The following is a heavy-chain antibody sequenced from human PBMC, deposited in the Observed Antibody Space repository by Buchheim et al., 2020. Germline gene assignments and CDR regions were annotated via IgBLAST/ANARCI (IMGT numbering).Heavy chain of an antibody. CDR3: ARDQDQTYYYGSGSYYNVRWFDP. CDR2: IYYSGST. D-gene: IGHD3-10*01. Sequence: QVQLQESGPGLVKPSQTLSLTCTVSGGSISSGGYYWSWIRQHPGKGLEWIGYIYYSGSTYYNPSLKSRVTISVDTSKNQFSLKLSSVTAADTAVYYCARDQDQTYYYGSGSYYNVRWFDPWGQGTL. CDR1: GGSISSGGYY. V-gene: IGHV4-31*03. J-gene: IGHJ5*02.